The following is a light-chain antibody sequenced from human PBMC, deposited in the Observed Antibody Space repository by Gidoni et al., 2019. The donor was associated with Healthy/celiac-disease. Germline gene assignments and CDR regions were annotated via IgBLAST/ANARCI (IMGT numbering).Light chain of an antibody. V-gene: IGKV1-39*01. J-gene: IGKJ4*01. CDR1: QSISSY. CDR3: QQSYSTPPT. CDR2: AAS. Sequence: DIKMTQSPSSLSASVVDRVTITCRASQSISSYLNWYQQKPGKAPKLLIDAASSLQSGVPSMFSGSGSGTDFTLTISSLQPEDFATYYCQQSYSTPPTFGGGTKVEIK.